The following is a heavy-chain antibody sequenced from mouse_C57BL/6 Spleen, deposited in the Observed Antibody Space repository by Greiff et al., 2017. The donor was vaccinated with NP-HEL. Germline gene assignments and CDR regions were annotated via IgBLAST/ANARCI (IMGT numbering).Heavy chain of an antibody. CDR2: IRNKANGYTT. CDR1: GFTFTDYY. Sequence: EVKLVESGGGLVQPGGSLSLSCAASGFTFTDYYMSWVRQPPGKALGWLGFIRNKANGYTTEYSASVKGRFTISRDNSQSILYLQMNALRAEDSATYYCARYDDYDAMDYWGQGTSVTVSS. CDR3: ARYDDYDAMDY. J-gene: IGHJ4*01. V-gene: IGHV7-3*01.